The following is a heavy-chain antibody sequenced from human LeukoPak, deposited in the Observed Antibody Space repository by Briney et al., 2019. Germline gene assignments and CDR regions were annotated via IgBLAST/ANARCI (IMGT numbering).Heavy chain of an antibody. J-gene: IGHJ4*02. CDR1: GFTFSSYE. CDR2: ISSSGNTI. CDR3: ARDQVSVAGTGIDY. Sequence: GGSLRLSCAASGFTFSSYEMNWVRQAPGKGLEWVSYISSSGNTIYSADSVKGRFAISRDNAKNSLYLQMNSLRAEDTAVYYCARDQVSVAGTGIDYWGQGTLVTVSS. V-gene: IGHV3-48*03. D-gene: IGHD6-19*01.